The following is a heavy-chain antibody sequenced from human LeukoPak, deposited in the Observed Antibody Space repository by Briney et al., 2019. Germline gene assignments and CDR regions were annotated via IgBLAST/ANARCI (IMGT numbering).Heavy chain of an antibody. J-gene: IGHJ4*02. CDR1: GFTFSSYG. CDR3: AKDFAKIIEKGGSFDY. V-gene: IGHV3-30*02. D-gene: IGHD3-16*02. Sequence: PGGSLRLSCAASGFTFSSYGVHWVRQAPGKGLEWVAFIRYDGSNKYYADSVKGRFTISRDNSKNTLYMQMNSLRAEDTAVYYCAKDFAKIIEKGGSFDYWGQGTLVTVSS. CDR2: IRYDGSNK.